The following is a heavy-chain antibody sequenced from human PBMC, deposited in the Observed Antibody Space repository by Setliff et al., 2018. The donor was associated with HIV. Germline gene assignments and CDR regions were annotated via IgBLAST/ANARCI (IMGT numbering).Heavy chain of an antibody. D-gene: IGHD3-22*01. CDR2: IHHSGST. J-gene: IGHJ4*02. V-gene: IGHV4-4*02. Sequence: GSLRLSCAASGFTFSSYAMSWVRQAPGKGLEWIGEIHHSGSTNYNPSLESRVTISIDKSKNQFSLKMTSVTAADTAVYNCVRNGYYSLDYWGRGTVVTVSS. CDR1: GFTFSSYAM. CDR3: VRNGYYSLDY.